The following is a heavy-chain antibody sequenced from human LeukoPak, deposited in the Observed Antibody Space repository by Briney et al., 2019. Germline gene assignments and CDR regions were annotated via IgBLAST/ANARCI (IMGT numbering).Heavy chain of an antibody. D-gene: IGHD3-16*01. V-gene: IGHV4-4*07. CDR3: ARANYVWGSYVY. CDR2: IYTGGNT. Sequence: SETLSLTCTVSGGSISSYCWSWIRQPAGKGLEWIGHIYTGGNTNYNPSLKSRVTMSVDTSKNQFSLKLRSVTAADTAVYYCARANYVWGSYVYWGQGTLVTVSS. J-gene: IGHJ4*02. CDR1: GGSISSYC.